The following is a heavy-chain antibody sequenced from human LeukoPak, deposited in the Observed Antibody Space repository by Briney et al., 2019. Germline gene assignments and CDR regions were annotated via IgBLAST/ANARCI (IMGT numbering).Heavy chain of an antibody. CDR2: INPNSGGT. V-gene: IGHV1-2*02. CDR1: GYTFPVYD. J-gene: IGHJ4*02. D-gene: IGHD3-9*01. CDR3: ARRHLTGSATAY. Sequence: ASVKVSFKASGYTFPVYDMSWVRQAPGQGLEWMGWINPNSGGTNYAQKFQGRVTMTRDTSISTAYMEVSRLRSDDTAVYYCARRHLTGSATAYWGQGTLVTVSS.